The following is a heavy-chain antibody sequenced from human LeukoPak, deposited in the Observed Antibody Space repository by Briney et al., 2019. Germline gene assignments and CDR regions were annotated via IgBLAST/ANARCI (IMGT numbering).Heavy chain of an antibody. J-gene: IGHJ4*02. CDR1: GFIFNNYA. Sequence: PGGSLTLSCAACGFIFNNYAMYWVRQAPGKGLEWVSGIFGSGGSAHHADSVKGRFTISRDNSKNTVYLQMSSLRAEDTAVYYCAKTTTGYSSGRYPGWPADYWGQGSLVTVSS. CDR3: AKTTTGYSSGRYPGWPADY. CDR2: IFGSGGSA. V-gene: IGHV3-23*01. D-gene: IGHD6-19*01.